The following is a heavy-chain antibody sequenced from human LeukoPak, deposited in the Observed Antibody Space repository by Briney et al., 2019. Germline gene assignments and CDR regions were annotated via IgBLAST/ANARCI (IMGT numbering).Heavy chain of an antibody. V-gene: IGHV1-46*01. Sequence: GASVKVSCKASGYPFSSYYMHWVRQAPGQGLEWMGIINPSGGGTSYAEKFQGRVTMTRDTSTSTVYMELSSLRSEDTALYYCARGEYCTAGTCPPGLSWGQGTLVTVSS. CDR1: GYPFSSYY. CDR3: ARGEYCTAGTCPPGLS. CDR2: INPSGGGT. D-gene: IGHD2-15*01. J-gene: IGHJ4*02.